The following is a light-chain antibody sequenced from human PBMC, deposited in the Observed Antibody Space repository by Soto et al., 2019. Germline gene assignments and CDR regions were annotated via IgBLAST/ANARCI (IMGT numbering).Light chain of an antibody. V-gene: IGLV2-11*01. CDR3: CSYAGSYTVARKV. CDR1: SSDIGNYDY. Sequence: QSALTQPRSVSGSPGQSVTISCTGTSSDIGNYDYVSWYQQHPTKAPKLIIYHVSKRPSGVPDRFSGSKSGNTASLIISGLQAEDEADYYCCSYAGSYTVARKVFGTGTKVTVL. CDR2: HVS. J-gene: IGLJ1*01.